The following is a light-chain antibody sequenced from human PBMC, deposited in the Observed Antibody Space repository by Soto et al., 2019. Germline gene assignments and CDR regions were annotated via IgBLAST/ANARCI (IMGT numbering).Light chain of an antibody. Sequence: SVLTQPPSASGPPGQRVTISCSGSSSNIGSNSVNWYQQLPGTAPKVVIYDNHQRPSGVPDRFSGSKSGTSASLGISGLQPEDEADYYCASWDNSLNGLVFGGGTKLTVL. V-gene: IGLV1-44*01. CDR2: DNH. J-gene: IGLJ3*02. CDR3: ASWDNSLNGLV. CDR1: SSNIGSNS.